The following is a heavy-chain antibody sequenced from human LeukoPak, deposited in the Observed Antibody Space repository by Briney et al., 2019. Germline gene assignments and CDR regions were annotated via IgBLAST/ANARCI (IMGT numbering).Heavy chain of an antibody. CDR2: IVVGSGNT. Sequence: ASVKVSCKASGFTFTSSAVQWVRQARGQRLEWIGWIVVGSGNTNYAQKFQERVTITRDMSTSTAYMELSSLRFEDTTVYYCAAGTNDFWSGYSHWGQGTLVTVSS. CDR1: GFTFTSSA. V-gene: IGHV1-58*01. J-gene: IGHJ4*02. CDR3: AAGTNDFWSGYSH. D-gene: IGHD3-3*01.